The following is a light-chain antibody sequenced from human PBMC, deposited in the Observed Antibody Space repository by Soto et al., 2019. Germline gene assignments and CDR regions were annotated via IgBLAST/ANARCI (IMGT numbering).Light chain of an antibody. J-gene: IGKJ2*01. CDR1: QIVSSSY. CDR2: GAS. Sequence: EIVLTQSPGTLSLSPGERATLSCRASQIVSSSYLAWYKQKPGQAPRLRIYGASSRATAIPDRLSGSRSGTDFTLTISRMEPEDFAVYDCQQYGSSPPYTFGQGTKLEIK. V-gene: IGKV3-20*01. CDR3: QQYGSSPPYT.